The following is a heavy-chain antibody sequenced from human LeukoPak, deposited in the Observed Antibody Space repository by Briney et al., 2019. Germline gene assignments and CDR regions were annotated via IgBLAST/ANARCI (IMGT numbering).Heavy chain of an antibody. D-gene: IGHD3-3*01. CDR2: ISGSGGST. J-gene: IGHJ4*02. CDR3: AKDRTIFGVVIKDFDY. Sequence: GGSLRLSCAASGFTFSSYAMSWVRQAPGKGLEWVSAISGSGGSTYYADSVKGRFTISRDNSKNTLYLQMNSLRAEDTAVYYCAKDRTIFGVVIKDFDYWGQGTLVTVSS. CDR1: GFTFSSYA. V-gene: IGHV3-23*01.